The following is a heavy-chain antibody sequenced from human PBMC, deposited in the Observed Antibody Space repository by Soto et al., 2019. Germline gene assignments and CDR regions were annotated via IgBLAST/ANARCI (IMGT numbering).Heavy chain of an antibody. J-gene: IGHJ6*02. CDR1: GGSISSGGYY. V-gene: IGHV4-31*03. CDR2: IYYSGST. Sequence: SETLSLTCTVSGGSISSGGYYWSWIRQHPGKGLEWIGYIYYSGSTYYNPSLKSRVTISVDTSKNQFSLELSSVTAADTAVYYCARDAVVVPAANHYYYGMDVWGQGTTVTVSS. D-gene: IGHD2-2*01. CDR3: ARDAVVVPAANHYYYGMDV.